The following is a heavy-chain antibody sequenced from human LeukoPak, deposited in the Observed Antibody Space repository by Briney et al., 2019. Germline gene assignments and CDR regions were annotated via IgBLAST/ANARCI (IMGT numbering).Heavy chain of an antibody. CDR1: GFTFSSYE. J-gene: IGHJ4*02. CDR3: ARVGWGKYQLPNYFDY. D-gene: IGHD2-2*01. Sequence: PGGSLRLSCAASGFTFSSYEMNWVRQAPGKGLEWVSYISSSGSTIYYADSVKGRFTISRDNAKDSPYLQMNSLRAEDTAVYYCARVGWGKYQLPNYFDYWGQGTLVTVSS. V-gene: IGHV3-48*03. CDR2: ISSSGSTI.